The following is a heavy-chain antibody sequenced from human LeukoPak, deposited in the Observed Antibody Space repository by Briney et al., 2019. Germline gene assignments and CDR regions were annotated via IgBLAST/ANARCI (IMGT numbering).Heavy chain of an antibody. V-gene: IGHV3-74*01. D-gene: IGHD3-10*01. J-gene: IGHJ4*02. CDR3: ARVTHYFASGSLVIYYFDY. CDR2: INYDGSST. CDR1: GFTFNNYW. Sequence: GGSLRLSCAVSGFTFNNYWMHWVRQAPGKGLVWASRINYDGSSTTYADSVKGRFTISRDNAKNTLYLQMNSLRAEDTAVYYCARVTHYFASGSLVIYYFDYWGQGTLVTVSS.